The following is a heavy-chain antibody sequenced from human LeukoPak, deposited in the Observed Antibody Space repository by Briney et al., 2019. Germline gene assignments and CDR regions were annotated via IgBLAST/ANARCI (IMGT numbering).Heavy chain of an antibody. CDR1: GYTFTGYY. CDR3: ARQIVVVPDTDAFDI. J-gene: IGHJ3*02. CDR2: INPNSGGT. Sequence: ASVKVSCKASGYTFTGYYMHWVRQAPGQGLEWMGWINPNSGGTNYAQKFQGWVTMTRDTSISTAYMELSRLRSDDTAVYYYARQIVVVPDTDAFDIWGQGTMVTVSS. D-gene: IGHD2-2*01. V-gene: IGHV1-2*04.